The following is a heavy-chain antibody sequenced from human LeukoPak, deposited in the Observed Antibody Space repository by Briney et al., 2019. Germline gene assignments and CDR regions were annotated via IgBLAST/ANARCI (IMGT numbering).Heavy chain of an antibody. CDR3: ARGYGDYEEWSWFDP. D-gene: IGHD4-17*01. V-gene: IGHV4-30-2*01. CDR1: GGSTSSSNYY. Sequence: PSETLSLTCTVSGGSTSSSNYYWGWIRQPPGKGLEWIGYIYHSGSTYYNPSLKSRVTISVDRSKNQFSLKLSSVTAADTAVYYCARGYGDYEEWSWFDPWGQGTLVTVSS. CDR2: IYHSGST. J-gene: IGHJ5*02.